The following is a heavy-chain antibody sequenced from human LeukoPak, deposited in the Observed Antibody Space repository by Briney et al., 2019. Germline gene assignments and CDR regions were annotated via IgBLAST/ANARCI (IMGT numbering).Heavy chain of an antibody. V-gene: IGHV3-23*01. CDR3: AKGSLSRIAAAGNKKPFDY. D-gene: IGHD6-13*01. CDR1: GFTFSSYA. CDR2: ISGSGGST. Sequence: PGGSLRLSCAASGFTFSSYAMSWVRQAPGKGLEWVSAISGSGGSTYYADSVKGRFTISRDNSKNTLYLQMNSLRAEDTAVYYCAKGSLSRIAAAGNKKPFDYWGQGTLVTVSS. J-gene: IGHJ4*02.